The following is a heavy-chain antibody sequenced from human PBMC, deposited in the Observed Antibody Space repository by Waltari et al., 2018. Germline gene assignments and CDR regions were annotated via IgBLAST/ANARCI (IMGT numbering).Heavy chain of an antibody. D-gene: IGHD3-22*01. Sequence: QVQLVQSGAEVKKPGASVKVSCKVSGYSLPELSMHWVRQAPGKGLEWMGGFDPEEGEITYAQRFEGRVTMTEDTSTDTAYMELSSLRSEDTAVYYCGTVQYDSSLSHFDYWGQGTLVTVSS. J-gene: IGHJ4*02. CDR1: GYSLPELS. V-gene: IGHV1-24*01. CDR2: FDPEEGEI. CDR3: GTVQYDSSLSHFDY.